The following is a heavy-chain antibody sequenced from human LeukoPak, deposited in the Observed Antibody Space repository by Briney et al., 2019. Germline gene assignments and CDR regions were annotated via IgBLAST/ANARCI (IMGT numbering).Heavy chain of an antibody. Sequence: SETLSLTCTVSGASISSYYWSWIPQPPGKGLEGIGYIYYSGSTNYNPSLKSRVTISVDTSKNQFSLKLSSVTAADTAVYYCARQHPYYDILTGYYPDAFDIWGQGTMVTVSS. CDR2: IYYSGST. CDR1: GASISSYY. D-gene: IGHD3-9*01. CDR3: ARQHPYYDILTGYYPDAFDI. J-gene: IGHJ3*02. V-gene: IGHV4-59*01.